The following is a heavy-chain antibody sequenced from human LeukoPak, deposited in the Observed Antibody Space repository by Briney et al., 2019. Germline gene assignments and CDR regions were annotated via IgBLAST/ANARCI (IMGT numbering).Heavy chain of an antibody. D-gene: IGHD4-23*01. J-gene: IGHJ6*03. CDR2: IYYSGST. Sequence: SETLSLTCTVSGGSISSYYWSWIRQPPGKGLEWIGYIYYSGSTNYNPSLKSRVTISVDTSKNQFSLKLSSVTAADTAVSYCARALPNSDYYYYMDVWGKGTTVTVSS. CDR1: GGSISSYY. V-gene: IGHV4-59*01. CDR3: ARALPNSDYYYYMDV.